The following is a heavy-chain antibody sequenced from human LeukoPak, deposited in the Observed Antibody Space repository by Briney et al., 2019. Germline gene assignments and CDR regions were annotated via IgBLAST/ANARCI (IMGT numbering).Heavy chain of an antibody. J-gene: IGHJ3*02. CDR2: ISSSGSTI. CDR3: ARFGPTGYCSSTSCYQTVGAFDI. V-gene: IGHV3-48*03. CDR1: GFTFSSYE. D-gene: IGHD2-2*01. Sequence: GGSLRLSCAASGFTFSSYEMNWVRQAPGKGLERVSYISSSGSTIYYADSVKGRFTISRDNAKNSLYLQMNSLRAEDTAVYYCARFGPTGYCSSTSCYQTVGAFDIWGQGTMVTVSS.